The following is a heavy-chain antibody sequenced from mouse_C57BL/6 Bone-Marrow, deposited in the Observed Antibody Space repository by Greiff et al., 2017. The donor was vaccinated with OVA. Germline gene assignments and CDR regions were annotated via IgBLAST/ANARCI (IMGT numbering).Heavy chain of an antibody. CDR2: IYPGDGDT. D-gene: IGHD2-3*01. Sequence: QVQLKQSGPELVKPGASVKISCKASGYAFSSSWMNWVKQRPGKGLEWIGRIYPGDGDTNYNGKFKGKATLTADKSSSTAYMQLSSLTSEDSAVYFCARGGLSYDFDYWGQGTTLTVSS. CDR1: GYAFSSSW. CDR3: ARGGLSYDFDY. V-gene: IGHV1-82*01. J-gene: IGHJ2*01.